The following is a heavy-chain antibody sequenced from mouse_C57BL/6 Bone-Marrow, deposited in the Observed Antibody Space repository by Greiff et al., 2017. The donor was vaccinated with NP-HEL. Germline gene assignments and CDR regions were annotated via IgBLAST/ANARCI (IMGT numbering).Heavy chain of an antibody. V-gene: IGHV1-76*01. J-gene: IGHJ1*03. CDR3: ARLDYGSSYAGYFDV. CDR1: GYTFTDYY. CDR2: IYPGSGNT. Sequence: QVQLKQSGAELVRPGASVKLSCKASGYTFTDYYINWVKQRPGQGLEWIARIYPGSGNTYYNEKFKGKATLTAEKSSSTAYMQLSSLTSEDSAVYFCARLDYGSSYAGYFDVWGTGTTVTVAS. D-gene: IGHD1-1*01.